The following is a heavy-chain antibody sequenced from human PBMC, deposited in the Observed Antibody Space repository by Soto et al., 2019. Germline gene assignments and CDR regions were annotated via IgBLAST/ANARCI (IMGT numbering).Heavy chain of an antibody. CDR3: ARDPPATRHGMDV. V-gene: IGHV3-53*01. CDR2: IYSGGST. CDR1: GFIFSKYG. J-gene: IGHJ6*02. Sequence: PGGSLRLSCAASGFIFSKYGMHWVRQAPGKGLEWVSVIYSGGSTYYADSVRGRFTISRDNSKNTLYLQMKSLRAEDTAVYYCARDPPATRHGMDVWGQGTTVTVSS.